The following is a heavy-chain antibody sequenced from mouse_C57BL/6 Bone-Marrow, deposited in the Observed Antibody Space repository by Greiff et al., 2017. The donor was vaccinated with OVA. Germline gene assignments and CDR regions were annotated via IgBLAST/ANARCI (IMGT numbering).Heavy chain of an antibody. V-gene: IGHV2-4*01. D-gene: IGHD2-2*01. CDR1: GFSLTSYG. Sequence: VKLMESGPGLVQPSQSLSITCTVSGFSLTSYGVHWVRQPPGKGLEWLGVIWSGGSTDYNAAFISRLSISKDNSKSQVFFKMNSLQADDTAIYYCAKNGVTTRYAMDYWGQGTSVTVSS. CDR2: IWSGGST. CDR3: AKNGVTTRYAMDY. J-gene: IGHJ4*01.